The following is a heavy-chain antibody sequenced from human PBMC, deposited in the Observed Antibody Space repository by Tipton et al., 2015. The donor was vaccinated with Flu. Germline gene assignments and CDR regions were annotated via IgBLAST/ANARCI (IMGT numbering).Heavy chain of an antibody. CDR3: ARDPYSSSWSVFDY. D-gene: IGHD6-13*01. CDR1: GFTFSSYS. Sequence: SLRLSCAASGFTFSSYSMNWVRQAPGKGLEWVSSISSSSSYIYYADSVKGRFTISRENAKNSLYLQMNSLRAEDTAVYYCARDPYSSSWSVFDYWGQGTLVTVSS. J-gene: IGHJ4*02. V-gene: IGHV3-21*01. CDR2: ISSSSSYI.